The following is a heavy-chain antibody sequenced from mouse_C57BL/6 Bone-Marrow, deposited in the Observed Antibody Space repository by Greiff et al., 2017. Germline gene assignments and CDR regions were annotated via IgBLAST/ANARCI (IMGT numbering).Heavy chain of an antibody. V-gene: IGHV1-64*01. CDR3: ARECGATAQSRMDV. Sequence: QVPLQQPGAELVKPGASVKLSCKASGYTFTSYWMHWVKQRPGQGLEWIGMIHPNSGSTKYHEKFKNKATLTVDKSSSTAYMQLSSLTSENSAVYYCARECGATAQSRMDVWGPGTTVTVSS. CDR1: GYTFTSYW. CDR2: IHPNSGST. J-gene: IGHJ4*01. D-gene: IGHD3-2*02.